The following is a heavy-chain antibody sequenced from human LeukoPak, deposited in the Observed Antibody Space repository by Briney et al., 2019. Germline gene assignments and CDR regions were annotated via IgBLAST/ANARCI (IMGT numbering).Heavy chain of an antibody. D-gene: IGHD2-2*01. J-gene: IGHJ6*03. CDR2: ISAYNGNT. CDR3: AREGQYRVYYYMDV. Sequence: ASVKVSCKASGYTFTGYYMHWVRQAPGQGLEWIGWISAYNGNTNYAQKLQGRVTMTTDTSTSTAYMELRSLRSDDTAVYYCAREGQYRVYYYMDVWGKGTTVTISS. CDR1: GYTFTGYY. V-gene: IGHV1-18*04.